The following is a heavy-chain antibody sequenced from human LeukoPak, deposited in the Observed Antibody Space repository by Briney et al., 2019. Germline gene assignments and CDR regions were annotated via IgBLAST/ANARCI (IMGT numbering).Heavy chain of an antibody. Sequence: QPGGSLRLSCAASGFTFSSYAMSWVRQAPGKGLEWVSAISGSGGSTYYADSVKGRFTISRDNAKNTLYLQMNSLRAEDTAVYYCAREPYDSSGYTGFDPWGQGTLVTVSS. CDR1: GFTFSSYA. V-gene: IGHV3-23*01. J-gene: IGHJ5*02. D-gene: IGHD3-22*01. CDR2: ISGSGGST. CDR3: AREPYDSSGYTGFDP.